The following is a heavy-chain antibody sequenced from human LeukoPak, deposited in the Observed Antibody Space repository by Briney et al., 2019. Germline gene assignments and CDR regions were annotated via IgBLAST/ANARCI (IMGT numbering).Heavy chain of an antibody. D-gene: IGHD3-22*01. CDR3: ARRSGYYPYYFDF. V-gene: IGHV1-69*13. CDR1: GGTFSSYA. Sequence: GASVKVSCKASGGTFSSYAISWVRQAPGQGLEWMGGIIPIFGTTNYAQKFQGRVTITADESTSTAYMELSSLRSEDTAVYYCARRSGYYPYYFDFWGQGTLVTVSS. J-gene: IGHJ4*02. CDR2: IIPIFGTT.